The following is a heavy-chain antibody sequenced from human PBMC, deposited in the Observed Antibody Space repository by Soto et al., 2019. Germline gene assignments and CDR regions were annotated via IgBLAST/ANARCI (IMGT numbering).Heavy chain of an antibody. CDR1: GYTFTSYG. CDR3: ARVSYDRDSGWGYGMDV. CDR2: ISAYNGNT. V-gene: IGHV1-18*01. J-gene: IGHJ6*02. Sequence: QVQLVQSGAEVKKPGASVKVSCKASGYTFTSYGISWVRQAPGQGLEWMGWISAYNGNTNYAQKLQCRVTMTTDTSTSTAYMELRSLRSDDTAVYYCARVSYDRDSGWGYGMDVWGQGTTVTVSS. D-gene: IGHD6-19*01.